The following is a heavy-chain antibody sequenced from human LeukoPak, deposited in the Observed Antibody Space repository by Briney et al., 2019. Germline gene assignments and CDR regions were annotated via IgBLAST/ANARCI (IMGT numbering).Heavy chain of an antibody. D-gene: IGHD1-26*01. CDR3: ARVMYGGISYSVDY. CDR1: GFTFSGYS. Sequence: GGSLRLSCLASGFTFSGYSMNWVRQAPGKGLEWVSYISISITTINYADSVKGRFTISRDNAKNSLYLQMNSLRDEDTAVYYCARVMYGGISYSVDYWGQGTLVTVSS. J-gene: IGHJ4*02. CDR2: ISISITTI. V-gene: IGHV3-48*02.